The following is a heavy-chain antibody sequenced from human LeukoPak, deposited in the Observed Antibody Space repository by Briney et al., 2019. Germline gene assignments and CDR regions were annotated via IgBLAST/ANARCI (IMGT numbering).Heavy chain of an antibody. CDR1: GFTFSSYS. CDR3: AKVHSLDY. V-gene: IGHV3-21*04. D-gene: IGHD2-15*01. J-gene: IGHJ4*02. Sequence: GGSLRLSCAASGFTFSSYSMNWVRQAPGKGLEWVSSISSSSSYIYYADSVKGRFTISRDNSTTTLYLQMNSLRPEDTAVYYCAKVHSLDYWGQGTLVTVSS. CDR2: ISSSSSYI.